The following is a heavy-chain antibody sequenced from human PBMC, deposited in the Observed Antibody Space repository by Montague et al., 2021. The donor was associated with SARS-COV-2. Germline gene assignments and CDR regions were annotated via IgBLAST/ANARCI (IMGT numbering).Heavy chain of an antibody. V-gene: IGHV6-1*01. D-gene: IGHD6-13*01. CDR1: GDSVASNRAA. CDR2: TYYRSKWYY. J-gene: IGHJ4*02. CDR3: ARDPRYSLSWSFDY. Sequence: CAISGDSVASNRAASDWNRQSLSTRLECLGRTYYRSKWYYDYAVSVKSRMTISPDTSKNQFSLQLSSVTPEDRAVYYCARDPRYSLSWSFDYWGQGTLVTVSS.